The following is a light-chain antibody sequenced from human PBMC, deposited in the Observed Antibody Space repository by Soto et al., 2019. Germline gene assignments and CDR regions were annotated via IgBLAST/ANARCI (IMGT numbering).Light chain of an antibody. Sequence: IVLTQSPTTLSVSPGERATLSCRASQSVSTNLAWYQHKPGQAPRLLIYGASSRATGITARFSGSGSGTEFTLTISSLQSEDFAVYYCQQYKNWPPWTFGQGTKVEIK. CDR3: QQYKNWPPWT. CDR1: QSVSTN. V-gene: IGKV3-15*01. CDR2: GAS. J-gene: IGKJ1*01.